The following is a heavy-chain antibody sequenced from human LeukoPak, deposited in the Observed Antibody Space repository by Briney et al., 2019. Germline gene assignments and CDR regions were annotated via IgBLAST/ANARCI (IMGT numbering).Heavy chain of an antibody. V-gene: IGHV3-21*04. CDR2: ISSSSSYI. D-gene: IGHD1-26*01. Sequence: GGALRLSCAASGFTFSSYSMNWVRQAPGKGLEWVSPISSSSSYIYYADSVKGRFTISRDNAKNSLYLQMNSLRAEDTAVYYCARSKGWELADYWGQGTLVTVSS. CDR3: ARSKGWELADY. CDR1: GFTFSSYS. J-gene: IGHJ4*02.